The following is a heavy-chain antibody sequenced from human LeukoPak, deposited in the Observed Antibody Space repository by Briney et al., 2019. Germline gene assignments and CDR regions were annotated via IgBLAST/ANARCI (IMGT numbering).Heavy chain of an antibody. Sequence: GGSLRPSCAASGFTVSSNYMSWVRQAPGKGLEWVSVIYSGGSTYYADSVKGRFTISRDNSKNTLYLQMNSLRAEDTAVYYCARGPQLTYFYYMDVWGKGTTVTVSS. CDR3: ARGPQLTYFYYMDV. CDR1: GFTVSSNY. V-gene: IGHV3-53*01. J-gene: IGHJ6*03. CDR2: IYSGGST. D-gene: IGHD5-24*01.